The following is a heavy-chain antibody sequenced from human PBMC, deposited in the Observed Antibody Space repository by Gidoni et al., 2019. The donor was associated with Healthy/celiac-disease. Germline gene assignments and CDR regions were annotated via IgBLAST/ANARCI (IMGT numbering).Heavy chain of an antibody. J-gene: IGHJ3*02. Sequence: QVQLQESGPGLVKPSGTLSLTCAVSGGSISTSNWWSWVRQPPGKGLEWIGEIYHSVSTNYNPSLKSRVTISVDKSKNQFSLKLSSVTAADTAVYYCARGGLNWNDVRDDAFDIWGQGTMVTVSS. V-gene: IGHV4-4*02. D-gene: IGHD1-1*01. CDR1: GGSISTSNW. CDR2: IYHSVST. CDR3: ARGGLNWNDVRDDAFDI.